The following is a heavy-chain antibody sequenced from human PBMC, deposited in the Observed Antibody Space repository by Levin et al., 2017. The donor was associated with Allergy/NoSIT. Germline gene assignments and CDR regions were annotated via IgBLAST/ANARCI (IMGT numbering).Heavy chain of an antibody. CDR2: IYYSGST. CDR3: ARHDGKASGYDSALFDY. D-gene: IGHD5-12*01. CDR1: GGSISSSSYY. Sequence: SQTLSLPCTVSGGSISSSSYYWGWIRQPPGKGLEWIGSIYYSGSTYYNPSLKSRVTISIDTSKNQVSLQLSSVTAADTAVYYCARHDGKASGYDSALFDYGGQGTLVTVSS. J-gene: IGHJ4*02. V-gene: IGHV4-39*01.